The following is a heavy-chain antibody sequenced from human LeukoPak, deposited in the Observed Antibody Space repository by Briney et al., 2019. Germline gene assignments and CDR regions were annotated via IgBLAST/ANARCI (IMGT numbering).Heavy chain of an antibody. V-gene: IGHV1-69*04. D-gene: IGHD3-22*01. J-gene: IGHJ3*02. CDR2: IIPILGIA. CDR1: GGTFSSYA. Sequence: EASVTVSCTASGGTFSSYAISWVRQAPGQGLEWMGRIIPILGIANYAQKFQGRVTITADKSTSTAYMELSSLRSEDTAVYYCASGGYYYDSSGSADAFDIWGQGTMVTVSS. CDR3: ASGGYYYDSSGSADAFDI.